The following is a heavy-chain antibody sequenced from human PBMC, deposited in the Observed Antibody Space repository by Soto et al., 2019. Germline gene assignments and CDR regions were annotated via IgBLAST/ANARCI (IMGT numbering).Heavy chain of an antibody. CDR1: GFTFSPYW. CDR2: IQDDGGDE. V-gene: IGHV3-7*05. D-gene: IGHD6-19*01. Sequence: EVQLVESGGGLVQPGESLRLSCAASGFTFSPYWMSWVRQAPGKGLEWVAIIQDDGGDEHYLEAVRGRFTISIDNAKKSLYLAMDSLRVEDTAVYYCAGGSGWISDSWGQGTLVTVSS. CDR3: AGGSGWISDS. J-gene: IGHJ4*02.